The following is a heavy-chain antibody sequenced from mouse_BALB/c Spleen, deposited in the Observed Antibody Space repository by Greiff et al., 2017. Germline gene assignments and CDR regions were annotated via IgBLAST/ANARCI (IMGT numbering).Heavy chain of an antibody. CDR1: GFTFSSYA. V-gene: IGHV5-9-4*01. CDR3: ARSTMITTLYYFDY. J-gene: IGHJ2*01. Sequence: EVKVVESGGGLVKPGGSLKLSCAASGFTFSSYAMSWVRQSPEKRLEWVAEISSGGSYTYYPDTVTGRFTISRDNAKNTLYLEMSSLRSEDTAMYYCARSTMITTLYYFDYWGQGTTLTVSS. CDR2: ISSGGSYT. D-gene: IGHD2-4*01.